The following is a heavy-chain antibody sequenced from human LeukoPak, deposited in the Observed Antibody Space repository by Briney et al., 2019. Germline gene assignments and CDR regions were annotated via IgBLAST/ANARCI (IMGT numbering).Heavy chain of an antibody. J-gene: IGHJ4*02. CDR3: ARGHDYSNYFDY. V-gene: IGHV1-69*05. CDR1: GGTFSSYA. Sequence: GASVKVSCKASGGTFSSYAISWVRQAPGQGLEWMGGIIPIFGTANYAQKFQGRVTITTDESTSTAYMELSSLRSEDTAVYYCARGHDYSNYFDYWGQGTLVTVSS. CDR2: IIPIFGTA. D-gene: IGHD4-11*01.